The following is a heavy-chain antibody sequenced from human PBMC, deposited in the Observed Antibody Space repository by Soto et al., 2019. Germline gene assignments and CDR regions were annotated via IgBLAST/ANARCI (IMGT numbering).Heavy chain of an antibody. J-gene: IGHJ5*02. CDR1: GASISSSYW. D-gene: IGHD2-15*01. CDR2: IYHTGTT. Sequence: PSETLSLTCVVSGASISSSYWWTWVRQTPGKRLEWIGQIYHTGTTNYNPSLESRVAMSVDKSNNEFSLKLTSVSAADTAIYYCTTLPPRIVVKVTEIPTLGRGPLVTVSS. V-gene: IGHV4-4*02. CDR3: TTLPPRIVVKVTEIPT.